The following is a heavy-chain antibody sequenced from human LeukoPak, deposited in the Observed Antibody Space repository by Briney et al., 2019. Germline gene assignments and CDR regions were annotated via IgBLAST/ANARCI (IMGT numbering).Heavy chain of an antibody. D-gene: IGHD2-2*01. CDR1: GYTFTAYY. J-gene: IGHJ4*02. Sequence: ASVKVSCKASGYTFTAYYIHWLRQAPGQGLEWMGWINPNSGGTNYAQKFQGLVTMSRDTSITTAYMELNRLISDDTAVYFCARTKPPCTSCLLLDYWGQGTLVTVSS. CDR3: ARTKPPCTSCLLLDY. CDR2: INPNSGGT. V-gene: IGHV1-2*02.